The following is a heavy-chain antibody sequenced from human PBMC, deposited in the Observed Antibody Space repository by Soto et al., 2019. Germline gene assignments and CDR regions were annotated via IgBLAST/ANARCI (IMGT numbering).Heavy chain of an antibody. CDR2: ISSSSFTI. Sequence: EVHLVESGGRVVQPGGSLRLSCAASGFRFSDYSMNWVRQAPGRGLEWVSYISSSSFTIHYADSVEGRFAISRDNAKNSLNLQMNRLRAEDTAVYYCARDYNDFWSCHFDYWGQGALVTVSS. D-gene: IGHD3-3*01. V-gene: IGHV3-48*01. J-gene: IGHJ4*02. CDR3: ARDYNDFWSCHFDY. CDR1: GFRFSDYS.